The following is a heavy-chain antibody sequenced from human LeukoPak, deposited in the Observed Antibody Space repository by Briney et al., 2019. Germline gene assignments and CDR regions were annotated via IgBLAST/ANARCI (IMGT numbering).Heavy chain of an antibody. Sequence: SQTLSLTCTVSGGSISSGGYYWSWIRQHPGKGLEWIGYIYYRGSTSYNPSLKSRVSMSIDTSKNQFSLKLSSVTAADTAVYYCARDGVEDSSAFDLWGQGTLVTVSS. D-gene: IGHD2-8*01. V-gene: IGHV4-31*03. J-gene: IGHJ4*02. CDR3: ARDGVEDSSAFDL. CDR2: IYYRGST. CDR1: GGSISSGGYY.